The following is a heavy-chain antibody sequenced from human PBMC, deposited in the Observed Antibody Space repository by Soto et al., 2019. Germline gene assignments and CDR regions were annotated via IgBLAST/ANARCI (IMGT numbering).Heavy chain of an antibody. V-gene: IGHV3-48*03. Sequence: GGALRLSCVASGFDFRSYEMKWVRQAPGKGLEWVSNIRANDESIYYADSVKGRVSVSRDNAKNSLFLEMNSLRVDDTAVYYCARETLRDAIDIWGQGTMVTVSS. CDR2: IRANDESI. CDR1: GFDFRSYE. J-gene: IGHJ3*02. CDR3: ARETLRDAIDI.